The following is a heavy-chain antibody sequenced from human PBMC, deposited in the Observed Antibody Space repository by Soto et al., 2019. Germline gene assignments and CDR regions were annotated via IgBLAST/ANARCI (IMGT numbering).Heavy chain of an antibody. V-gene: IGHV5-51*01. CDR2: IYPGDSDT. Sequence: GESLKISCKGSGYSFTSYWIGWVRQMPGKGLEWMGIIYPGDSDTRYSPSFQGQVTISADKSISTAYLQWSSLKASDTAMYYCARQVVTNYYYYGMDVWGQGTTVTVSS. J-gene: IGHJ6*02. D-gene: IGHD4-4*01. CDR1: GYSFTSYW. CDR3: ARQVVTNYYYYGMDV.